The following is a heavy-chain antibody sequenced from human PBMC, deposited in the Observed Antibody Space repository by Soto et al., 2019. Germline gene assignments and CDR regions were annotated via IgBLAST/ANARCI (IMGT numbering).Heavy chain of an antibody. J-gene: IGHJ4*02. CDR1: GFTFSDYN. CDR2: ISSRQTI. CDR3: ARIASYGDILFDF. V-gene: IGHV3-48*01. D-gene: IGHD4-17*01. Sequence: EVQLVESGGGSVQPGGSLRLSCAASGFTFSDYNMNWVRQAPGKGLEWVSYISSRQTIYYADSVKGRFTISRDNAKNSLYLQMNGLRAEDTAVYYCARIASYGDILFDFWGQGMLVTVSS.